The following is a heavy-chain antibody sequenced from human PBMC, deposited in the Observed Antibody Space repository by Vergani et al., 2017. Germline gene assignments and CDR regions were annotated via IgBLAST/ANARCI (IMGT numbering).Heavy chain of an antibody. V-gene: IGHV4-39*01. D-gene: IGHD3-10*01. CDR1: GGSISSGSYY. CDR2: IYYSGTT. J-gene: IGHJ4*02. CDR3: WCGSGEDFDY. Sequence: LPLQESCPGLVKPSETLSLIRTVSGGSISSGSYYWGWVRQPPGKGLEWIGNIYYSGTTHYKPSLKSRVTISVDTSKNQLSLKLSSVTAADTAVYYCWCGSGEDFDYWGQGTLVTVSS.